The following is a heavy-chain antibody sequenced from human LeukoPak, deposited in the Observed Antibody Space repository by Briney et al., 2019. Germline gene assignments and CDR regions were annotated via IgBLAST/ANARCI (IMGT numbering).Heavy chain of an antibody. J-gene: IGHJ4*02. CDR1: GYTFTSYD. V-gene: IGHV1-8*01. D-gene: IGHD6-13*01. Sequence: ASVKVSCKASGYTFTSYDINWMRQATGQGLEWMGWMNPNSGNTGYAQKFQGRVTMTRNTSISTAYMELSSLRSEDTAVYYCARGFVRAYSSDFDYWGQGTLVTVSS. CDR3: ARGFVRAYSSDFDY. CDR2: MNPNSGNT.